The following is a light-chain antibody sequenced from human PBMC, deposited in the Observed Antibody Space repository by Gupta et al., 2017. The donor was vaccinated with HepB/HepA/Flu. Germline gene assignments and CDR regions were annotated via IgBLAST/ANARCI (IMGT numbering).Light chain of an antibody. Sequence: DIQMTQFPSSLSANVGDRVSITVRASQSVLRYFNWFQQKPGRPPKLLIYDAVSVHPGVPSRFRRVVSGTEFTLTINGLQADDFATYFCHQSYTNPYTFGQWTKLEVE. V-gene: IGKV1-39*01. CDR3: HQSYTNPYT. CDR1: QSVLRY. J-gene: IGKJ2*01. CDR2: DAV.